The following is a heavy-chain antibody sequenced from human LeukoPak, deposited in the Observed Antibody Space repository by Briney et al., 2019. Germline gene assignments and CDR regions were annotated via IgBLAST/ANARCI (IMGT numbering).Heavy chain of an antibody. V-gene: IGHV5-51*01. CDR3: ARRYYYASGSTHAFDI. CDR1: GYSFTTYW. Sequence: GESLKISCKGSGYSFTTYWIGWVRQMPGRGLEWMGIIYPDDSDTTYSPSFQGQVTISADKSISIAYLQWSSLKASDTAMYYCARRYYYASGSTHAFDIWGQGTVVTISS. J-gene: IGHJ3*02. D-gene: IGHD3-10*01. CDR2: IYPDDSDT.